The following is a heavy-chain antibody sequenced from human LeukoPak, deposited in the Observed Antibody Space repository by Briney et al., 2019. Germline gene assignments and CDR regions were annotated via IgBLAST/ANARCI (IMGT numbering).Heavy chain of an antibody. CDR1: GFSVSTDY. D-gene: IGHD4-23*01. J-gene: IGHJ4*02. V-gene: IGHV3-66*01. Sequence: PGGSLRLSCAASGFSVSTDYLTWVRQSPGKGLEWVSVIYPTDGTSYADSEKGIFTITGDNYKNTLYLKMSRLGAEDTAVYYCARGPGGDNVWGQGTLVTVSS. CDR3: ARGPGGDNV. CDR2: IYPTDGT.